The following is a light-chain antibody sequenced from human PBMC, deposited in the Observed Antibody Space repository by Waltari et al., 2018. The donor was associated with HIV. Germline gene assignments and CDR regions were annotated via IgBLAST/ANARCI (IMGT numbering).Light chain of an antibody. J-gene: IGLJ2*01. CDR1: ALPKHY. CDR3: QSADTSGTHVV. V-gene: IGLV3-25*03. CDR2: KDS. Sequence: SYELTQPPSVSVSPGQTARITCSGDALPKHYAYWYQQKPGQAPLLVTYKDSERPSGIPVRFDGSSSGTTVTLTISGVQAEDEADYYCQSADTSGTHVVFGGGTKLTVL.